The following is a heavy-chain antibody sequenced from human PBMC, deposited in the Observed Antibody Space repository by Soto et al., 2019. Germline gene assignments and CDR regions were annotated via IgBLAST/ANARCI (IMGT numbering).Heavy chain of an antibody. J-gene: IGHJ4*02. CDR3: ARGYGDYESLDY. CDR2: IIPILGIA. Sequence: SVKVSCKASGGTFSSYTISWVRQAPGQGLEWMGRIIPILGIANYAQKFQGRVTITADKSTSTAYMELSSLRSEDTAVYYCARGYGDYESLDYWGQGTLVTVSS. D-gene: IGHD4-17*01. V-gene: IGHV1-69*02. CDR1: GGTFSSYT.